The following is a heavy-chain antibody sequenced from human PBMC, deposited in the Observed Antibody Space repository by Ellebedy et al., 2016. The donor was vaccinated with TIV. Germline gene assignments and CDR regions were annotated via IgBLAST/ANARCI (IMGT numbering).Heavy chain of an antibody. J-gene: IGHJ2*01. D-gene: IGHD3-22*01. V-gene: IGHV3-23*01. CDR2: ISGGGGSI. CDR1: GFSFTTYS. CDR3: AKDYDSSGHTNWYFDL. Sequence: GESLKISCVASGFSFTTYSMPWVRQAQGKGLEWVYTISGGGGSIYYAASVKGRFTISRDKSKNTLYLQMNNLRAEDTAVYYCAKDYDSSGHTNWYFDLWGRGTLVTVSS.